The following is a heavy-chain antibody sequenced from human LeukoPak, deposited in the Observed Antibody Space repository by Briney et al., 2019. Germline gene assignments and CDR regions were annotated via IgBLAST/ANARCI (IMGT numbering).Heavy chain of an antibody. CDR2: ICYSGST. D-gene: IGHD5-18*01. V-gene: IGHV4-59*01. CDR1: GGSISSYY. J-gene: IGHJ5*02. Sequence: PSETLSLTCTVSGGSISSYYWSWIRQPPGKGLEWIGYICYSGSTNYNPSLKSRVTISVDTSKNQFSLKLSSVTAADTAVYYCAREGGYSYGPSPNNWFDPWGQGTLVTVSS. CDR3: AREGGYSYGPSPNNWFDP.